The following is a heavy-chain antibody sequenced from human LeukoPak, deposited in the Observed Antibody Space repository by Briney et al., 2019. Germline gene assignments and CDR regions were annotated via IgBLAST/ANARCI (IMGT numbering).Heavy chain of an antibody. D-gene: IGHD2-15*01. J-gene: IGHJ4*02. V-gene: IGHV3-74*01. CDR2: INSDGSTT. Sequence: PGGSLRLSCAASGFTFITYWMHWVRQAPGKGLVWVSSINSDGSTTTYADSVKGRFTISRDNSKNTLYLQMDSLRADDTAIYYCAKFLSGFYSSVDYWGQGTLVTVSS. CDR3: AKFLSGFYSSVDY. CDR1: GFTFITYW.